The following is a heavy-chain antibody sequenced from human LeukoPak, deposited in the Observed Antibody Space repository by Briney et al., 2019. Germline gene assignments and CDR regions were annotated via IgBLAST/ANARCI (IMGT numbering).Heavy chain of an antibody. CDR3: ARWLTT. D-gene: IGHD3-9*01. CDR1: GDTFSNNSAA. Sequence: SQTLSLPCVISGDTFSNNSAAWNWIRQSPSRGLEWLGRTYYRSRYYKDYAVYVKSRITINTDKSKNQFSVQLSYVPPEDRAVYYCARWLTTWGQGTLVTISS. V-gene: IGHV6-1*01. J-gene: IGHJ5*02. CDR2: TYYRSRYYK.